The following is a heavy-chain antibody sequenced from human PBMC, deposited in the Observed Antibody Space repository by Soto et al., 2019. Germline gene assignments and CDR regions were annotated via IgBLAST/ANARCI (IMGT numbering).Heavy chain of an antibody. CDR3: ARAYSSSWYLDY. J-gene: IGHJ4*02. V-gene: IGHV4-31*03. D-gene: IGHD6-13*01. CDR2: IYYSGST. Sequence: SETLSLTCTVSGGSISSGGYYWSWIRQHPGKGLEWIGYIYYSGSTYYSPSLKSRVTISVDTSKNQFSLKLSSVTAADTAVYYCARAYSSSWYLDYWGQGTLVTVSS. CDR1: GGSISSGGYY.